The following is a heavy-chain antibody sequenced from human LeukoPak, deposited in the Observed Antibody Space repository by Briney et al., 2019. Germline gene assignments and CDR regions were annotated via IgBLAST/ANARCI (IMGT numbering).Heavy chain of an antibody. CDR2: IIPIFGTA. V-gene: IGHV1-69*05. J-gene: IGHJ4*02. CDR1: GGTFSSYA. CDR3: ARESNSSPSGWYDY. Sequence: GASVKVSCKASGGTFSSYAISWVRQAPGQGLEWMGGIIPIFGTANYAQKFQGRVTITTDESTSTDYMELSSLRSEDTAVYYCARESNSSPSGWYDYWGQGTLVTVSA. D-gene: IGHD6-6*01.